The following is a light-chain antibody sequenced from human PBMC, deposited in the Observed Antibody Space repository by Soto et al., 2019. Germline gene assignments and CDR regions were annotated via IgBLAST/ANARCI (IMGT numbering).Light chain of an antibody. J-gene: IGKJ1*01. CDR1: QSISFY. V-gene: IGKV3-11*01. CDR3: QQRSNWLGWT. CDR2: DAS. Sequence: EIVLTQSPATLSLSPGERATLSCRASQSISFYLTWYQHKPGQAPRLLIYDASNRATGIPARFSGSGSGTDFTLTISSLEPEDFAVYYCQQRSNWLGWTFGQGTKVDIK.